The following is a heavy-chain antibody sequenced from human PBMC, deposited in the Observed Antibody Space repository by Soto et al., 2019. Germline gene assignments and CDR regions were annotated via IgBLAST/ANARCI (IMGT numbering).Heavy chain of an antibody. Sequence: QVQLVQSGAEVKKPGASVKVSCKASGYIFTDYHIHWVRQAPGQGLEFLGWINTDNGGAGSAQQFQGRVTVTRDTSITTVYLELSNLRSDDTAVYFCAKERGSNSLHPSDNWFDTWGQGTLITVSS. CDR2: INTDNGGA. J-gene: IGHJ5*02. CDR1: GYIFTDYH. V-gene: IGHV1-2*02. D-gene: IGHD6-13*01. CDR3: AKERGSNSLHPSDNWFDT.